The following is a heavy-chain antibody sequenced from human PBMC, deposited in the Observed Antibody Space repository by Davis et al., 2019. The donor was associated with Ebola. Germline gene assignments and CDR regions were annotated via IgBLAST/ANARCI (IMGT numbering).Heavy chain of an antibody. CDR2: INSDGSST. CDR1: GFTFSSYA. D-gene: IGHD6-13*01. Sequence: GESLKISCAASGFTFSSYAMSWVRQGPGKGLVWVSRINSDGSSTSYADSVKGRFTISRDNAKNMLYLQMNSLRVEDTAVYYCARGIGIAAAIWGQGTTVTVSS. J-gene: IGHJ6*02. CDR3: ARGIGIAAAI. V-gene: IGHV3-74*01.